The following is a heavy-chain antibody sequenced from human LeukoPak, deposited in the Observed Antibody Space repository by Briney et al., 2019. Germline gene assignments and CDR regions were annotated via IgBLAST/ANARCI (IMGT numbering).Heavy chain of an antibody. CDR3: AHSRGPYSSGWWFDY. CDR1: GFSLSTSGVG. J-gene: IGHJ4*02. D-gene: IGHD6-19*01. CDR2: IYWDDDK. V-gene: IGHV2-5*02. Sequence: SGPTLVKPTQTLTLTCTFSGFSLSTSGVGVGWIRQPPVKALEWLALIYWDDDKRYSPSLKSRLTITKDTSKNQVVLTMTNMDPVDTATYYCAHSRGPYSSGWWFDYWGQGTLVTVSS.